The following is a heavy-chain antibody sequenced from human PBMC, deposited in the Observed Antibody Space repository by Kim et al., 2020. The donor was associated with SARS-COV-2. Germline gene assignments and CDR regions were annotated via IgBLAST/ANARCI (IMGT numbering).Heavy chain of an antibody. Sequence: GESLKISCKGSGYSFTSYWISWVRQMPGKGLEWMGRIDPSDSYTNYSPSFQGHVTISADKSISTAYLQWSSLKASDTAMYYCASGRIYYDILTGYSGYYYGMDVWGQGTTVTGPS. J-gene: IGHJ6*02. CDR2: IDPSDSYT. CDR1: GYSFTSYW. V-gene: IGHV5-10-1*01. D-gene: IGHD3-9*01. CDR3: ASGRIYYDILTGYSGYYYGMDV.